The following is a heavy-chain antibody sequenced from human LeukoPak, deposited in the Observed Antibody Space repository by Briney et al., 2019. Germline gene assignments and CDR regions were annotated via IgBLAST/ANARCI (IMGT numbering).Heavy chain of an antibody. Sequence: GGSLRLSCTASGFTFSDHYVDWVRQAPGKGLEWVAVISYDGSNKYYADSVKGRFTISRDNSKNTLYLQMNSLRAEDTAVYYCARVSEQWLATDYYFDYWGQGTLVTVSS. V-gene: IGHV3-30-3*01. CDR1: GFTFSDHY. CDR3: ARVSEQWLATDYYFDY. D-gene: IGHD6-19*01. CDR2: ISYDGSNK. J-gene: IGHJ4*02.